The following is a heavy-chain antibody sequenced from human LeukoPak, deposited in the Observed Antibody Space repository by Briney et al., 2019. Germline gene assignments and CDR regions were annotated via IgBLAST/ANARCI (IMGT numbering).Heavy chain of an antibody. J-gene: IGHJ4*02. CDR1: GGSVSSSLYY. D-gene: IGHD2-21*02. CDR3: ARRKDEVTATFDY. Sequence: PSETLSLTCTVSGGSVSSSLYYWGWIRQPPGKGLEWIGNISSSGTTYCNQSLRSRVTISVDTSKNQFSLKVRSVTAADTAVYYCARRKDEVTATFDYWGQGILVTVSS. CDR2: ISSSGTT. V-gene: IGHV4-39*01.